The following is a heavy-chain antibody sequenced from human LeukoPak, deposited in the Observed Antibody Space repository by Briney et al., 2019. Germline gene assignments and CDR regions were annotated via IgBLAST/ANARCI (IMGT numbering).Heavy chain of an antibody. CDR3: SRGGGFTSSSGDYFNF. D-gene: IGHD6-6*01. Sequence: PGGSLRLSCAASGFTFTSYWMHWVRQAPGKGLVWVSCINTDGSSTTYADSVKGRFTISRDNAKNTLYLQMNSLRAEDTAVYYCSRGGGFTSSSGDYFNFWGQGTLVTVSS. J-gene: IGHJ4*02. V-gene: IGHV3-74*01. CDR1: GFTFTSYW. CDR2: INTDGSST.